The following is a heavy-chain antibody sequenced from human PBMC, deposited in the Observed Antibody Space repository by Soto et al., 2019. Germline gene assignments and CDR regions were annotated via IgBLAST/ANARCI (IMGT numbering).Heavy chain of an antibody. Sequence: QVQLQQWGAGLLKPSETLSLTCAVYGGSFSGYYWSWIRQPPGKGLEWIGEINHSGSTNYNPSLKSRVPRTVXPXRXQVXLKLSSVTAADTAVYYCARGRGYYGSGSYQNWFDPWGQGTLVTVSS. CDR2: INHSGST. V-gene: IGHV4-34*01. J-gene: IGHJ5*02. CDR3: ARGRGYYGSGSYQNWFDP. CDR1: GGSFSGYY. D-gene: IGHD3-10*01.